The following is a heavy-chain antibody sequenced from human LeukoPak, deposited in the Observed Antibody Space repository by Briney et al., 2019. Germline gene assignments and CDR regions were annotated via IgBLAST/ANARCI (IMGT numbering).Heavy chain of an antibody. V-gene: IGHV3-7*04. J-gene: IGHJ4*02. CDR1: GFTFSSYW. Sequence: GGSLRLSCAASGFTFSSYWMSWVRQAPGKGLEWVANIKRDGSEKYYVDSVKGRVTISRDNAKNSLYLQMNSLRAEEAAVYYCARGYGDSIHFDYWGQGTLSPFPQ. D-gene: IGHD4-17*01. CDR2: IKRDGSEK. CDR3: ARGYGDSIHFDY.